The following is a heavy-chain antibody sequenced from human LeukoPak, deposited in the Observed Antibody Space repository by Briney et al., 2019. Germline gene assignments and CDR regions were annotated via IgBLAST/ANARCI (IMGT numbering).Heavy chain of an antibody. V-gene: IGHV3-7*01. Sequence: PGGSLRLSCVASGFSFSNYAMSWVRQAPGEGLEWVASIKGDGSEKYYVDSVKGRFTISRDNAKNSLYLQMNSLRAEDTAVYYCARDRGWRSSGYYLYYFDFWGQGTLVTVSS. CDR2: IKGDGSEK. J-gene: IGHJ4*02. CDR3: ARDRGWRSSGYYLYYFDF. D-gene: IGHD3-22*01. CDR1: GFSFSNYA.